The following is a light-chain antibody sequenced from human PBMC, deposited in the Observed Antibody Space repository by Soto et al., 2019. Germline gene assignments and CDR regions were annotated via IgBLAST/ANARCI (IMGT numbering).Light chain of an antibody. CDR2: DVS. Sequence: QSALTQPASGSGSPGQSITISCTGTSSDVGGYNYVSWYQHHPGKAPKLIIYDVSNRPSGVSIRFSGSKSDNTASLTISGLQPEDEADYHCSSYTTSNTRQIVFGTGTKLTVL. V-gene: IGLV2-14*03. CDR1: SSDVGGYNY. J-gene: IGLJ1*01. CDR3: SSYTTSNTRQIV.